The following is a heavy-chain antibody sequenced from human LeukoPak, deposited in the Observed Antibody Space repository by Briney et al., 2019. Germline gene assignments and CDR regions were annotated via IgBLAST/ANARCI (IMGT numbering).Heavy chain of an antibody. CDR1: GFTFGSYA. CDR3: AKGSSVVTVNDAFDI. Sequence: PGGSLRLSCAASGFTFGSYAMSWVRQAPGKGLEWVSAISGSGGSTYYADSVKGRFTISRDNSKNTLYLQMNSLRAEDTAVYYCAKGSSVVTVNDAFDIWGQGTMVTVSS. J-gene: IGHJ3*02. V-gene: IGHV3-23*01. CDR2: ISGSGGST. D-gene: IGHD2-21*02.